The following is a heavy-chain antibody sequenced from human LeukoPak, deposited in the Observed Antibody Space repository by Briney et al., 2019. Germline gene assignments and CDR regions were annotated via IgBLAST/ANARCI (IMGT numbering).Heavy chain of an antibody. V-gene: IGHV4-59*08. CDR3: ARHRRSGGYLPSGFDP. D-gene: IGHD3-22*01. Sequence: SETLSLTCTVSGGSISSYYRSWIRQPPGKGLEWIGYIYYSGSTNYNPSLKSRVTISVDTSKNQFSLKLSSVTAADTAVYYCARHRRSGGYLPSGFDPWGQGTLVTVSS. CDR1: GGSISSYY. CDR2: IYYSGST. J-gene: IGHJ5*02.